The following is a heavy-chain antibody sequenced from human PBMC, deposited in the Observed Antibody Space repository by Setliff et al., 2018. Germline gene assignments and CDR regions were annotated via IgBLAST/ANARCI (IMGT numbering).Heavy chain of an antibody. J-gene: IGHJ4*02. CDR2: ISARTGLT. D-gene: IGHD5-18*01. CDR3: AKRGDTRTLDY. V-gene: IGHV3-23*01. CDR1: GFTFSSYT. Sequence: PGGSLRLSCEASGFTFSSYTMTWVRQAPGEGLEWVSGISARTGLTYYADSVKGRFTMSRDISKNTVYLHMTSLRAEDTAMYYCAKRGDTRTLDYWGQGTLVTVSS.